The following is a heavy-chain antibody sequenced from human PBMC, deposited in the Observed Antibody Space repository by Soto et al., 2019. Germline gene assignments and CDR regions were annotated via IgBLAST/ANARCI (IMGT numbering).Heavy chain of an antibody. CDR3: AKSWELRRFFAS. D-gene: IGHD1-26*01. V-gene: IGHV4-4*02. CDR1: GASIISENW. Sequence: QVQLLEAGPGVVKHSGTLSLTCAVFGASIISENWWSWFRQSPGKGLEWIGEIHHTGSTTYNPSLDSRVTMSVDKSKNHFSLILSSVTAADTALYYCAKSWELRRFFASWGQGTLVTVSS. J-gene: IGHJ4*02. CDR2: IHHTGST.